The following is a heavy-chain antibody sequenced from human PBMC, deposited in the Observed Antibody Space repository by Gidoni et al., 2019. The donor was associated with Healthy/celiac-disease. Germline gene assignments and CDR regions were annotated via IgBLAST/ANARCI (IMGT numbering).Heavy chain of an antibody. J-gene: IGHJ3*02. Sequence: QVQLVQSGAEVKKPGASVKVSCTASGYTFTGYYMHWVRQAPGQGLEWMGRINPNSGGTNYAQKFQGRVTMTRDTSISTAYMELSRLRSDDTAVYYCARVNYDYIWGSYRYAHDAFDIWGQGTMVTVSS. CDR3: ARVNYDYIWGSYRYAHDAFDI. CDR2: INPNSGGT. V-gene: IGHV1-2*06. CDR1: GYTFTGYY. D-gene: IGHD3-16*02.